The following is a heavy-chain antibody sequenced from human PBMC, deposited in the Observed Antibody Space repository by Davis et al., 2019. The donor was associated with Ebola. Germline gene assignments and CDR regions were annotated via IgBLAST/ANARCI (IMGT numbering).Heavy chain of an antibody. CDR2: ISYDGSNK. J-gene: IGHJ4*02. Sequence: PGGSLRLSCAASGFTFSSYAMHWVRQAPGKGLEWVAVISYDGSNKYYADSVKGRFTISRDNSKNTLYLQMNSLRAEDTAVYYCASPNAGNIYSGYDPIDYWGQGTLVTVSS. V-gene: IGHV3-30-3*01. D-gene: IGHD5-12*01. CDR3: ASPNAGNIYSGYDPIDY. CDR1: GFTFSSYA.